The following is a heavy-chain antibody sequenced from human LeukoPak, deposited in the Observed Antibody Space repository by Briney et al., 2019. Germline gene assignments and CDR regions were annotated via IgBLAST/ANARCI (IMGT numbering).Heavy chain of an antibody. J-gene: IGHJ4*02. D-gene: IGHD4-23*01. CDR2: IIPILGIA. V-gene: IGHV1-69*02. CDR1: GGTFSSYT. CDR3: ARDTRGVTTVVPFDY. Sequence: ASVNVSCKASGGTFSSYTISWVRQAPGHGLEWMGRIIPILGIANYAQKFQGRVTITADKSTSTAYMELSGLRSEDTAVYYCARDTRGVTTVVPFDYWGQGTLVTVSS.